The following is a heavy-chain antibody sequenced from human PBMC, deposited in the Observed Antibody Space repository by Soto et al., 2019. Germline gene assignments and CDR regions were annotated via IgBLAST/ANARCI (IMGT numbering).Heavy chain of an antibody. CDR3: ARHGDYSSSLNWFDP. V-gene: IGHV4-39*01. D-gene: IGHD6-13*01. J-gene: IGHJ5*02. CDR2: IYYSGST. Sequence: QLQLQESGPGLVKPSETLSLTCTVSGGSISSSRYYWGWIRQPPGNGLEWIGSIYYSGSTYFNPSLKARVAISVDTSKNQFSLKVSSVTAADTAVYYCARHGDYSSSLNWFDPWGQGTLVTVSS. CDR1: GGSISSSRYY.